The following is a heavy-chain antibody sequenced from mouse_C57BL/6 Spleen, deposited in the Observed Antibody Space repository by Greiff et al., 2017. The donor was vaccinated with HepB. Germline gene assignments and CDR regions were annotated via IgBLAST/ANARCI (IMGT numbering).Heavy chain of an antibody. CDR3: ARNGDSSGPFDY. V-gene: IGHV1-52*01. CDR2: IDPSDSET. D-gene: IGHD3-2*02. Sequence: VQLQQPGAELVRPGSSVKLSCKASGYTFTSYWMHWVKQRPIQGLEWIGNIDPSDSETHYNQKFKDKATLTVDKSSSTAYMQLSSLTSEDSAVYYCARNGDSSGPFDYWGQGTTLTVSS. J-gene: IGHJ2*01. CDR1: GYTFTSYW.